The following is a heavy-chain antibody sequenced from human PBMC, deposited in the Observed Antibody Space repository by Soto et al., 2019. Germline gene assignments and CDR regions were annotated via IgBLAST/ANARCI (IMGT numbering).Heavy chain of an antibody. CDR2: ISYDGSNK. Sequence: GGSLRLSCAASGFTFSSYGMHWVRQAPGKGLEWVAVISYDGSNKYYADSVKGRFTISRDNSKNTLYLQMNSLRAEDTAVYYCAKAGAWFGEYPDYWGQGTLVTVSS. J-gene: IGHJ4*02. V-gene: IGHV3-30*18. D-gene: IGHD3-10*01. CDR3: AKAGAWFGEYPDY. CDR1: GFTFSSYG.